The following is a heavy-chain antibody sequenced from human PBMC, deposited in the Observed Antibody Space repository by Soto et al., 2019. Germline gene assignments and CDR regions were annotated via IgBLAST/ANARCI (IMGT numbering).Heavy chain of an antibody. CDR1: GFTFSSNA. Sequence: EVQLLESGGGLVQPGGSLRLSCVASGFTFSSNAMTWVRQAPGKGLEWVSAISGNGVSTYFADSVKGRFTISRDNFKNTVYLQMDSLRAEDTAVYYCAKNWGGFDYWGQGALVTVSS. V-gene: IGHV3-23*01. CDR3: AKNWGGFDY. J-gene: IGHJ4*02. CDR2: ISGNGVST. D-gene: IGHD3-16*01.